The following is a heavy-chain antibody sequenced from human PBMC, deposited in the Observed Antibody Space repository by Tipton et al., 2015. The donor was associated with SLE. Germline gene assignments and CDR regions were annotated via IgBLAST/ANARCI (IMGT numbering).Heavy chain of an antibody. CDR1: GFTFSNYW. D-gene: IGHD6-6*01. Sequence: GSLRLSCAASGFTFSNYWMSWVRQAPGKGLEWVAVMRYDGSDGYVTHYADSVKGRFDISRDNSQNTVFLQMNSLRTEDTALYYCAKDNPVLEYWGHGTLVTVSS. V-gene: IGHV3-30*02. CDR2: MRYDGSDG. J-gene: IGHJ4*01. CDR3: AKDNPVLEY.